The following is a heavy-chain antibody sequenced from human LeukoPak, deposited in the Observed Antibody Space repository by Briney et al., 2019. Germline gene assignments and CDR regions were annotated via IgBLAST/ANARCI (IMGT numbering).Heavy chain of an antibody. V-gene: IGHV3-74*01. CDR3: VRGAYSGSLDY. D-gene: IGHD1-26*01. CDR1: GFTLSSYW. CDR2: ISPDGSDT. J-gene: IGHJ4*02. Sequence: PGGSLRLSCAASGFTLSSYWMHWVRQGPGKGPVWVSRISPDGSDTSYADSVKGRFTISRDSAMNTLYLQMNSLRVEDTAVYYCVRGAYSGSLDYWGQGTLVTVSS.